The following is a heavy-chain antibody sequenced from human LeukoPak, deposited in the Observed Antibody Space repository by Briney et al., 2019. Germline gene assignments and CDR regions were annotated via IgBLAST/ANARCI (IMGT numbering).Heavy chain of an antibody. J-gene: IGHJ6*03. CDR1: GFAFSNFA. Sequence: PGGSLRLSCAASGFAFSNFAMSWVRQAPGKGLEWVSAMSGSGYYTYYVDSVKGRFTISRDNSKNTLYLHMNSLRADDTAVYYCAKMEGQRLYDYCMDVWGRGPTVTVSS. V-gene: IGHV3-23*01. CDR3: AKMEGQRLYDYCMDV. CDR2: MSGSGYYT. D-gene: IGHD3-3*01.